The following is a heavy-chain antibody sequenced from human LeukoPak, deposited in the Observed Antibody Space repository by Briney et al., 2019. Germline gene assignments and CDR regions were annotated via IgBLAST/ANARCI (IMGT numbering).Heavy chain of an antibody. V-gene: IGHV4-61*02. CDR3: ARGTLYSSSWTGDYYYGMDV. D-gene: IGHD6-13*01. CDR1: GGSISSGSYY. CDR2: IYTSGST. J-gene: IGHJ6*02. Sequence: SETLSLTCTVSGGSISSGSYYWSWIRQPAGKGLEWIGRIYTSGSTNYNPSLKSRVTISVDTSKNQFSLKLSSVTAADKAVYYCARGTLYSSSWTGDYYYGMDVWGQGTTVTVSS.